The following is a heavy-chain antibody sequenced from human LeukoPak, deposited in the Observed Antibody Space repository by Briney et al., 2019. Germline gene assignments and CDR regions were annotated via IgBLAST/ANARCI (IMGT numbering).Heavy chain of an antibody. Sequence: SETLSLTCTIYGGSFSGYFWSWIRQPPGKGLEWIGEINHSGSTNYNPSLKSRVTMSVDTSKNQFSLKLSSVTAADTAVYYCARDTYYYDSSGSGIFDYWGQGTLVTVSS. CDR1: GGSFSGYF. CDR2: INHSGST. J-gene: IGHJ4*02. D-gene: IGHD3-22*01. CDR3: ARDTYYYDSSGSGIFDY. V-gene: IGHV4-34*01.